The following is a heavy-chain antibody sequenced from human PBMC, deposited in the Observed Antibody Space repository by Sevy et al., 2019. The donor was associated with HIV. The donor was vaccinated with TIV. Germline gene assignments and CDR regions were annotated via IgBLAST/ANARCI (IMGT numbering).Heavy chain of an antibody. Sequence: LSLTCAASGFTFSSYGMHWVRQAPGKGLEGVAFIRYDGSNKYYADSVKGRFTISRENSKNTLYLQMNSLRAEDTAVYYCAKELEMGGYFDYWGQGTLVTVSS. V-gene: IGHV3-30*02. D-gene: IGHD1-1*01. CDR1: GFTFSSYG. J-gene: IGHJ4*02. CDR3: AKELEMGGYFDY. CDR2: IRYDGSNK.